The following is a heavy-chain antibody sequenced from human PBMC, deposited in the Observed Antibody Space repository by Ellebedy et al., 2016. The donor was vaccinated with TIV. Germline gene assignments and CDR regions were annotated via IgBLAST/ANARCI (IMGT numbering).Heavy chain of an antibody. J-gene: IGHJ5*02. CDR2: ISSGGAPT. D-gene: IGHD2-2*01. CDR1: GFTFSDYY. Sequence: GESLKISCAASGFTFSDYYMSWIRQAPGKGLECVSYISSGGAPTYYADSVRGRFTISRDNAKNSLYLQMNSLRAEDTAIYYCARDTRFIDHQHNWFDPWGQGTLVTVSS. V-gene: IGHV3-11*01. CDR3: ARDTRFIDHQHNWFDP.